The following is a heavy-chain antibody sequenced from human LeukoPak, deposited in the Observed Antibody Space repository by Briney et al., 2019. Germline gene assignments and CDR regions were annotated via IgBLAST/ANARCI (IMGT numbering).Heavy chain of an antibody. D-gene: IGHD2-21*02. CDR2: INHNGNVN. J-gene: IGHJ6*02. V-gene: IGHV3-7*03. Sequence: GGSLRLSCAASGFTFSSYWMNWARQAPGKGLEWVASINHNGNVNYYVDSVKGRFTISRDNAKNSLYLQMSNLRAEDTAVYYCARDRGIVVVTRYGMDVWGQGTTVTVSS. CDR3: ARDRGIVVVTRYGMDV. CDR1: GFTFSSYW.